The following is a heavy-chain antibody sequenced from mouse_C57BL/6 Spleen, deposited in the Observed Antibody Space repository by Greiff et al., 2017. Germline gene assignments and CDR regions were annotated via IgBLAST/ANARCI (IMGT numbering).Heavy chain of an antibody. Sequence: EVKLEESGGGLVKPGGSLKLSCAASGFTFSDYGMHWVRQAPEKGLEWVAYISSGSSTIYYADTVKGRFTISRDNAKNTLFLQMTSLRSEDTAMYYCARPGKLGRGYFDYWGQGTTLTVSS. CDR1: GFTFSDYG. V-gene: IGHV5-17*01. D-gene: IGHD4-1*01. J-gene: IGHJ2*01. CDR2: ISSGSSTI. CDR3: ARPGKLGRGYFDY.